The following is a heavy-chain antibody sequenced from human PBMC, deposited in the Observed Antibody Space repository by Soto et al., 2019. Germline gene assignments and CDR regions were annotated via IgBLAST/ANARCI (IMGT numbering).Heavy chain of an antibody. D-gene: IGHD3-3*01. J-gene: IGHJ5*02. CDR3: ARGLAPTIFGTVPTPNWFDP. Sequence: SETLSLTSGVYGGSLSGYFRSWLRPLPGKGVEWLAEANDRGSRNHNPFLRGRLTITLNTSKNRFALRLSSVTSADTAVYYCARGLAPTIFGTVPTPNWFDPWGQGTQVTVSS. V-gene: IGHV4-34*01. CDR2: ANDRGSR. CDR1: GGSLSGYF.